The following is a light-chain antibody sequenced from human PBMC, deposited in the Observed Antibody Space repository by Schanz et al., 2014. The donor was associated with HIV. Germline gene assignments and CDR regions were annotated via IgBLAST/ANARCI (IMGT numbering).Light chain of an antibody. CDR2: GVS. J-gene: IGKJ1*01. CDR1: QSVSSSQ. Sequence: EIVLTQSPGTLSLSPGERATLSCRTSQSVSSSQLAWYQQKPGQAPRLLIYGVSIRATGIPDRFSGSGSGTDFTLTISSLQPEDVATYYCQKYSTVPPTFGQGTKVEIK. V-gene: IGKV3-20*01. CDR3: QKYSTVPPT.